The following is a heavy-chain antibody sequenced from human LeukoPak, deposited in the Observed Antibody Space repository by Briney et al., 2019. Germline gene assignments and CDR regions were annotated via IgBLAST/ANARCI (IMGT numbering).Heavy chain of an antibody. D-gene: IGHD2-2*01. J-gene: IGHJ5*02. Sequence: SETLSPTCSVSGDSISNYHWSWLRPPPGKGLEWIGYVYSSGTTYYSPFLNGPVTISVAKSKNQFFLKLSSVSAADPAFYYCARLADCSIPTCWGYWFVPWGEGGLVTVSS. V-gene: IGHV4-4*09. CDR3: ARLADCSIPTCWGYWFVP. CDR1: GDSISNYH. CDR2: VYSSGTT.